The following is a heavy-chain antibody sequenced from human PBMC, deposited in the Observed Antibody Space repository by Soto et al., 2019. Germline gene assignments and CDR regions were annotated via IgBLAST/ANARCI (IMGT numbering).Heavy chain of an antibody. Sequence: ETLSLTCTVSGGSISSSSYYWGWIRQPPGKGLEWIGSIYYSGSTYYNPSLKSRVTISVDTSKNQFSLKLSSVTAADTAVYYCATLTDYYYYMDVWGKGTTVTVSS. CDR2: IYYSGST. V-gene: IGHV4-39*01. CDR1: GGSISSSSYY. J-gene: IGHJ6*03. CDR3: ATLTDYYYYMDV.